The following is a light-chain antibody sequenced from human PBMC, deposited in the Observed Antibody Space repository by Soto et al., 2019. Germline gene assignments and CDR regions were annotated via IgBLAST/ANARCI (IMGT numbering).Light chain of an antibody. CDR3: HQYNNWPPA. V-gene: IGKV3-15*01. CDR1: QSVTSN. J-gene: IGKJ1*01. CDR2: GAS. Sequence: VVMTQSPATLSVSPGERATLSCRASQSVTSNLAWYQQKPGQAPRLLIHGASARATGVPGRFSGGGSGTEFTLTISSLQSEDFAVYYCHQYNNWPPAVGQGTKVDSK.